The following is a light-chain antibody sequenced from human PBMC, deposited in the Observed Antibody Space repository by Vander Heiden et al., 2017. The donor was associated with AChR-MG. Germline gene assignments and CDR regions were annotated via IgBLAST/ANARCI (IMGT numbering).Light chain of an antibody. J-gene: IGKJ4*01. CDR3: QRRSNWLT. CDR2: DAS. Sequence: EIVLTESLAPLSLSPGERATLFCGPSQSVSSYFAWHQQKPSQATRLLLCDASNRATGIPARFSGSRSGTDFTLTISSLDPEDFAVYYCQRRSNWLTFGGGTKVEIK. V-gene: IGKV3-11*01. CDR1: QSVSSY.